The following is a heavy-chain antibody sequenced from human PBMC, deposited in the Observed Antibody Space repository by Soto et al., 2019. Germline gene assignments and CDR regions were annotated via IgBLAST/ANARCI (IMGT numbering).Heavy chain of an antibody. CDR1: GFTFSSYA. V-gene: IGHV3-23*01. D-gene: IGHD2-15*01. CDR3: AKEPARKISGYCFAP. Sequence: EVQLLESGGGLVQPGGSLRLSCAASGFTFSSYAMSWVRQAPGKGLEWVSAISGSGGSTYYADSVKGSYTISSDNSKNTMYLQMNSLRAEDTAVYYCAKEPARKISGYCFAPCCQGSLVTVSS. CDR2: ISGSGGST. J-gene: IGHJ5*02.